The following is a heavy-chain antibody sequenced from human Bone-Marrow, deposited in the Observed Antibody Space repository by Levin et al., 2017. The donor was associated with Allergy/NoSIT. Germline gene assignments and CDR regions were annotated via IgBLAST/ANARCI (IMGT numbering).Heavy chain of an antibody. CDR2: LLFLSSFP. CDR3: VKAPLGSCRGAVCYYLDS. J-gene: IGHJ4*02. V-gene: IGHV3-23*01. D-gene: IGHD7-27*01. Sequence: SCVASGFNFRTYAMSWVRQAPGPFLSFFSSLLFLSSFPSSSSSLQGRFTISRDNSKNTLYLQMNRLRDEDTAVYYCVKAPLGSCRGAVCYYLDSWGQGTLVTVSS. CDR1: GFNFRTYA.